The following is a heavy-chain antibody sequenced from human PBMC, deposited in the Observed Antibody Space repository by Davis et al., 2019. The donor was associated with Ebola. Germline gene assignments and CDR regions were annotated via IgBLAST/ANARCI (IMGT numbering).Heavy chain of an antibody. Sequence: PGGSLRLSCAASGSTFSSYEMNWVRQAPGKGLEWVAVISYDGSNKYYADSVKGRFTISRDNSKNTLYLQMNSLRAEDTAVYYCAKDYCDYWGQGTLVTVSS. D-gene: IGHD2-21*02. CDR3: AKDYCDY. J-gene: IGHJ4*02. CDR2: ISYDGSNK. V-gene: IGHV3-30*18. CDR1: GSTFSSYE.